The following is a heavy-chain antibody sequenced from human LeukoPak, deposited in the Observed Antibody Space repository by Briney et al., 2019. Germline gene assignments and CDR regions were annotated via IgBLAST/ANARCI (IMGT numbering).Heavy chain of an antibody. D-gene: IGHD3-3*01. J-gene: IGHJ4*02. CDR3: VRLYYDFWSGPITSDY. V-gene: IGHV3-23*01. CDR1: GFTFSSYA. CDR2: ISGSGGST. Sequence: GGSLRLSCAASGFTFSSYAIGWVRQAPGKGLEWVSAISGSGGSTYYADSVKGRFTISRDNSKNTLYLQMNSLRAEDTAVYYCVRLYYDFWSGPITSDYWGQGTLVTVSS.